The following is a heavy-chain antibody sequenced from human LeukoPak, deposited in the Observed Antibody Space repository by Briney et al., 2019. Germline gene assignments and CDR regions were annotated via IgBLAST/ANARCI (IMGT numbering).Heavy chain of an antibody. CDR1: GGPLSAYY. J-gene: IGHJ3*02. V-gene: IGHV4-59*03. CDR3: AVGGVYLRGGAEAFDI. D-gene: IGHD3-10*01. Sequence: SETLSLTCTVSGGPLSAYYWTWIRQPPGKGLEWIGYIYDNGNTNYNPSLKSRVTISVDTSKNQFSLKLSSVTAADTAVYYCAVGGVYLRGGAEAFDIWGQGTMVTVSS. CDR2: IYDNGNT.